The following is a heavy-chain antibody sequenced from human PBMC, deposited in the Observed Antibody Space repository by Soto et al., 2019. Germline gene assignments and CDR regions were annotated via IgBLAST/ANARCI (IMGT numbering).Heavy chain of an antibody. CDR1: GFTFSSHA. CDR2: ISYSGSNT. J-gene: IGHJ4*02. Sequence: EVQLLESGGGLVQPEGSLRLSCAASGFTFSSHAMSWVRQAPGKGLEWVSAISYSGSNTYYTDSVKGRFNISRDNYKNIPYLQMKRLRVEDTAIYYGAKRFTLFGEVKLHPDFDYWGQGTLVTVSS. V-gene: IGHV3-23*01. CDR3: AKRFTLFGEVKLHPDFDY. D-gene: IGHD3-3*01.